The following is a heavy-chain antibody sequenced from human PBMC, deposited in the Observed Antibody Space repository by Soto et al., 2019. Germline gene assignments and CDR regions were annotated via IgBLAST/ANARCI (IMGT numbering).Heavy chain of an antibody. CDR1: GGSFSRYA. CDR3: ARHNRDWLTTLRTHYGMDV. D-gene: IGHD4-17*01. V-gene: IGHV1-69*01. Sequence: QVQLVQSEAEVKKPGSSVKVSCKASGGSFSRYAISWVRQAPGQGPEWMGGIIPIFGTTNYAQKFQGRVPITADESTSTAYLELSSLRSDDTAVYYWARHNRDWLTTLRTHYGMDVWGQGTTVTVSS. CDR2: IIPIFGTT. J-gene: IGHJ6*01.